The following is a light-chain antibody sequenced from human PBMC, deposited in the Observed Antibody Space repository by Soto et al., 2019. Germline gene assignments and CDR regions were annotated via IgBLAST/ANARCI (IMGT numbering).Light chain of an antibody. CDR3: QQSYGNPIT. Sequence: DIQLTQSPSSLSASVGDRVTITCRASQSISSYLNWYQQKPGKAPNLLIYVAFSLQSEVPSRFSGSGSGTDFTLTITSLQPEDFATYYCQQSYGNPITFGRGTKVEIK. CDR2: VAF. CDR1: QSISSY. V-gene: IGKV1-39*01. J-gene: IGKJ5*01.